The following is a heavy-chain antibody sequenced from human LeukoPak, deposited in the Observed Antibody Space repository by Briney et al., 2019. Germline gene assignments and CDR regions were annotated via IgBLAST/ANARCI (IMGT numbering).Heavy chain of an antibody. CDR1: GFTFSTYW. D-gene: IGHD6-13*01. Sequence: GGSLRLSCAASGFTFSTYWMSWVRQAPGKGLEWVANIKQVGSEKYYVDSVKGRFTISRDNAKNSLYLRMNSLRAEDTAMYYCARDSAGNDYWGQGTLVTVSS. CDR3: ARDSAGNDY. V-gene: IGHV3-7*01. J-gene: IGHJ4*02. CDR2: IKQVGSEK.